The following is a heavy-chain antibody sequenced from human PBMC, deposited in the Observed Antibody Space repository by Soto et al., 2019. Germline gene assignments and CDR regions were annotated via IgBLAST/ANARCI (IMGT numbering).Heavy chain of an antibody. CDR3: AKGNTSGWYFFDY. J-gene: IGHJ4*02. CDR2: ISGTGRST. D-gene: IGHD6-19*01. V-gene: IGHV3-23*01. CDR1: GFTFSNCA. Sequence: GGSLRLSCEASGFTFSNCAMSWVRQAPGKGLEWVSGISGTGRSTFYADSVKDRFTISRDNSKNTVYLQMTSLRAEDTAVYYCAKGNTSGWYFFDYWGQGTLVTVSS.